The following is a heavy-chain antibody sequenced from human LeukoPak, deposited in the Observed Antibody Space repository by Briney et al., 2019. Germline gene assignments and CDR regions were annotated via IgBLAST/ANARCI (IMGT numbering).Heavy chain of an antibody. Sequence: SETLSLTCAVSGGSISSGGYSWSWIRQPPGKGLEWIGYIYYSGSTYYNPSLKSRVTISVDTSKNQLSLKLSSVTAADTAVYYCARAWTTVTTFSFDPWGQGTLVTVSS. CDR1: GGSISSGGYS. CDR3: ARAWTTVTTFSFDP. V-gene: IGHV4-30-4*07. CDR2: IYYSGST. J-gene: IGHJ5*02. D-gene: IGHD4-11*01.